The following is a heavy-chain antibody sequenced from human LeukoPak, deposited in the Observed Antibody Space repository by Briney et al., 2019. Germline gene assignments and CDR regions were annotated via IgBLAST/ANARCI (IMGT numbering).Heavy chain of an antibody. CDR2: ISANNGNT. CDR1: GYTFTKYG. CDR3: AREGSRGELPDPDAFDI. V-gene: IGHV1-18*01. Sequence: GASVKVSCKASGYTFTKYGISWVRQGPGQELEWMGWISANNGNTNYAQKLQGRVTMTTDTSTSTAYMELSSLRSEDTAVYYCAREGSRGELPDPDAFDIWGQGTMVTVSS. J-gene: IGHJ3*02. D-gene: IGHD1-26*01.